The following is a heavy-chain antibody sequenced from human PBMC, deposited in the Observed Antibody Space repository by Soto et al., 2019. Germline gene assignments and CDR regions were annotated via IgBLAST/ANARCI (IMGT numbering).Heavy chain of an antibody. Sequence: PGGSLRLSCAASGFTFSSYSMNWVRQAPGKGLEWVSYISSSSSTIYYADSVKGRFTISRDNAKNSLYLQMNSLRAEDTAVYYCARQITIFGVVILDYWDQGTLVTVSS. CDR3: ARQITIFGVVILDY. CDR2: ISSSSSTI. V-gene: IGHV3-48*01. J-gene: IGHJ4*02. CDR1: GFTFSSYS. D-gene: IGHD3-3*01.